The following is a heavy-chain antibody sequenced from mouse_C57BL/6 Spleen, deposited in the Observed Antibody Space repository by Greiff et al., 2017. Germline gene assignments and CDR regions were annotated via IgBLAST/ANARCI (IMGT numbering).Heavy chain of an antibody. D-gene: IGHD1-1*01. J-gene: IGHJ1*03. CDR1: GYTFTDYE. CDR2: IDPETGGT. CDR3: TRWGLLFDV. Sequence: VKLQESGAELVRPGASVTLSCKASGYTFTDYEMHWVKQTPVHGLEWIGAIDPETGGTAYNQKFKGKAILTADKSSSTAYMELRSLTSEDSAVYYCTRWGLLFDVWGTGTTVTVSS. V-gene: IGHV1-15*01.